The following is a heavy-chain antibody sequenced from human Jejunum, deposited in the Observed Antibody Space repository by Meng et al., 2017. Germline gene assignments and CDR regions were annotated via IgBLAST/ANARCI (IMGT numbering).Heavy chain of an antibody. Sequence: QVQLVESGAEVNKPGGSVKVSCKAPGSYGISWVRQAPRQGLDGMGVISFDNGKTDYAQKFQGRVTMTTDTSASTFYLELRSLRSDDTVVYYCARAQNQYDRSGRWYFDLWGRGTLVTVSS. CDR1: GSYG. J-gene: IGHJ2*01. CDR3: ARAQNQYDRSGRWYFDL. CDR2: ISFDNGKT. D-gene: IGHD3-22*01. V-gene: IGHV1-18*01.